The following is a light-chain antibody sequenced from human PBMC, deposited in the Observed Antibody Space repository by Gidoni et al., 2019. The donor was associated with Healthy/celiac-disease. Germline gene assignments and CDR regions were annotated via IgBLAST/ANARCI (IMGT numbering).Light chain of an antibody. CDR3: CSYAGSSTLV. CDR1: SSDVGSYNL. J-gene: IGLJ2*01. CDR2: EVS. V-gene: IGLV2-23*02. Sequence: QSALTQPASVSGSPGQSITISCTGTSSDVGSYNLVSWYQQHPGKAPNLMIYEVSKRPSGVSNRFSGSKSGNTASLTISELQAEDDADYYCCSYAGSSTLVFGGGTKLTVL.